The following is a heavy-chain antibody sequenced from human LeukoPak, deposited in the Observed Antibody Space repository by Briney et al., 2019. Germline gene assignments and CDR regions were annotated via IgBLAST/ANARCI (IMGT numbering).Heavy chain of an antibody. CDR3: AKGYYDYVWGSAFVL. J-gene: IGHJ4*02. CDR1: GFTFSSYA. CDR2: ISGSGGST. Sequence: GGSLRLSCAASGFTFSSYAMSWVRQAPGKGLEWVSAISGSGGSTYYADSVKGRLTISRDNSKNTLYLQMNSLRAEDTAVYYCAKGYYDYVWGSAFVLWGQGTLVTVSS. D-gene: IGHD3-16*01. V-gene: IGHV3-23*01.